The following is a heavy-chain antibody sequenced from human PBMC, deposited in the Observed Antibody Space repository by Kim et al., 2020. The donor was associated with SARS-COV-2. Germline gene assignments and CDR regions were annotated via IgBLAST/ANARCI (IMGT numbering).Heavy chain of an antibody. CDR3: ARAGSYYDILTGYFIQDGWYFDL. CDR2: ISSSSSYI. D-gene: IGHD3-9*01. J-gene: IGHJ2*01. Sequence: GGSLRLSCAASGFTFSSYSMNWVRQAPGKGLEWVSSISSSSSYIYYADSVKGRFTISRDNAKNSLYLQMNSLRAEDTAVYYCARAGSYYDILTGYFIQDGWYFDLWGRGTLVTVSS. V-gene: IGHV3-21*01. CDR1: GFTFSSYS.